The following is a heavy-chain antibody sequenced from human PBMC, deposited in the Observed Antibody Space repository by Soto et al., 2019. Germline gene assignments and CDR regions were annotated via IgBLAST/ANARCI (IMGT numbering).Heavy chain of an antibody. D-gene: IGHD2-15*01. Sequence: SETLSLTCTVSGGSVSSGTYYWSWIRQPPGKGLEWIGYISYSGSTNYNPSLKSRVTTSVDTSKNQFSLKLSSVTAADTAVYYCARDLGGWPDYWGQGTLVTVSS. J-gene: IGHJ4*02. CDR3: ARDLGGWPDY. CDR2: ISYSGST. CDR1: GGSVSSGTYY. V-gene: IGHV4-61*01.